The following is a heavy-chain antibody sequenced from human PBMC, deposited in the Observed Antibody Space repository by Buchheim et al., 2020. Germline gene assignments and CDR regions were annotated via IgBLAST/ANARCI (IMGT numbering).Heavy chain of an antibody. V-gene: IGHV3-30*18. D-gene: IGHD2-8*01. J-gene: IGHJ4*02. CDR1: GFTFSSYG. CDR3: AKQEREWCMLF. CDR2: ISYDGSNK. Sequence: QVQLVESGGGVVQPGRSLRLSCAASGFTFSSYGMHWVRQAPGKGLEWVAVISYDGSNKYYADSVKGRFTISRDNSKNTLYLQMNSPRAEDTAVYYCAKQEREWCMLFWGQGTL.